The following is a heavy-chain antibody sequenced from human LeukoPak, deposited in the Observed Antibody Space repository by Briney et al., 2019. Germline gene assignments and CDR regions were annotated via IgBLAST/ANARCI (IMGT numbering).Heavy chain of an antibody. Sequence: GASVKVSCKASGYTFAGYYMHWVRQAPGQGPEWMGWINPNSGGTKYAQKFQGRVTMTRDTSISTAYMEPSRLRSDDTAVYYCARAISITIFGVVIYWGQGTLVTVPS. CDR2: INPNSGGT. J-gene: IGHJ4*02. CDR3: ARAISITIFGVVIY. CDR1: GYTFAGYY. V-gene: IGHV1-2*02. D-gene: IGHD3-3*01.